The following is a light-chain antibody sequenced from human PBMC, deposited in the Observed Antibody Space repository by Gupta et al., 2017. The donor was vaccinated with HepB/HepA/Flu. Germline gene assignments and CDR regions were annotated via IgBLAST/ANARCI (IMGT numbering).Light chain of an antibody. V-gene: IGLV2-23*02. CDR2: EVT. CDR3: CSYAVSDTLV. CDR1: TSDVGTYNL. J-gene: IGLJ3*02. Sequence: QSALTQPASVSGSLGQSITISCTGSTSDVGTYNLVSWYQQSPGKVPKFIIYEVTKRPSGLSNHFSGSKSGNTTSLTISGLQAEDEADYYCCSYAVSDTLVCGGGTKLTVL.